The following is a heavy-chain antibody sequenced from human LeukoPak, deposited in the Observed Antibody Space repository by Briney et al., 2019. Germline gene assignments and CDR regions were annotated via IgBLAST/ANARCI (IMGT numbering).Heavy chain of an antibody. CDR1: GGSISSSSYY. V-gene: IGHV4-39*01. J-gene: IGHJ4*02. CDR3: ARRGMYYYGSGKVDFDY. CDR2: IYYSGST. D-gene: IGHD3-10*01. Sequence: SETLSLTCTVSGGSISSSSYYWGWIRQPPGKGLEWIGSIYYSGSTYYNPSLKSRVTISVDTSKNQFSLKLSSVTAADTAVYYCARRGMYYYGSGKVDFDYWGQGTLVTVSS.